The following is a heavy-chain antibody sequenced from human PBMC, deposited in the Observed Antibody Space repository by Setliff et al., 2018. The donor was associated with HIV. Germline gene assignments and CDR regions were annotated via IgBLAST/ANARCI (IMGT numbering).Heavy chain of an antibody. CDR1: GGSFSGYH. J-gene: IGHJ4*02. Sequence: PSETLSLTCAVYGGSFSGYHWSWIRQSPGKGLEWIGEIDHSGSTDDNPSLKSRVTIPVDTSKNQFYLKLSSVSAADTAVYYCARGHPIVPTGLVSFYFDHWGQGTLVTVSS. CDR2: IDHSGST. V-gene: IGHV4-34*01. CDR3: ARGHPIVPTGLVSFYFDH. D-gene: IGHD2-2*01.